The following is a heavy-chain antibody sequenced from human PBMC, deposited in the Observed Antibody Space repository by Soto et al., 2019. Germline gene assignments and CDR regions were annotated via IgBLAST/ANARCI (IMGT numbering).Heavy chain of an antibody. Sequence: GGSLRLSCAASGFTFSSYGMHWVRQAPGKGLEWVAVISYDGSNKYYADSVKGRFTISRDNSKNTLYLQMSSLRAEDTAVYYCAKGEDYFDYWGQGTLVTVSS. CDR2: ISYDGSNK. D-gene: IGHD2-21*01. CDR1: GFTFSSYG. V-gene: IGHV3-30*18. J-gene: IGHJ4*02. CDR3: AKGEDYFDY.